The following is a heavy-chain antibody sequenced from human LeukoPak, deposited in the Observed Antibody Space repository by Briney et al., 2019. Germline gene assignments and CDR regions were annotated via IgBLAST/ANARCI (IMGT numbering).Heavy chain of an antibody. CDR1: GGTFSSYA. V-gene: IGHV1-69*13. J-gene: IGHJ4*02. D-gene: IGHD1-26*01. CDR3: ARGVSIVGAIYFDY. CDR2: IIPIFGTA. Sequence: ASVKVSCKASGGTFSSYAISWVRQAPGQGLEWMGGIIPIFGTANYAQKFQGRVTITADESTSTAYMELSSLRSEDTAVYYCARGVSIVGAIYFDYWGQGTLVTVSS.